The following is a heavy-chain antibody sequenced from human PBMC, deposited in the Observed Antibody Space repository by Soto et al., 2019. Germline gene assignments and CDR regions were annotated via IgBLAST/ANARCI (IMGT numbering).Heavy chain of an antibody. CDR3: AASPAIAAAGYFKF. V-gene: IGHV1-69*01. J-gene: IGHJ4*02. CDR2: IFPLFSTT. Sequence: QGQLVQSGAEVKEPGSSVKVSCKASGDLFNNHAFNWVRQAPGQGLEWMGRIFPLFSTTNYAQQFQGRVTIGADELTTIVYMEVNNLESDDTAMYYCAASPAIAAAGYFKFWGQGTLVTVSP. CDR1: GDLFNNHA. D-gene: IGHD6-13*01.